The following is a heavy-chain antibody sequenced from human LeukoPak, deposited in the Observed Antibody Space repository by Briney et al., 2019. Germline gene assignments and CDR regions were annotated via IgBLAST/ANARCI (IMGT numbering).Heavy chain of an antibody. Sequence: SGGSLRLSCAASGFTFSSYWMHWVRQAPGKGLVWVSRINSDGSNTRDADSVKGRFTISRDNAKNTLYLQMNSLRAEDTAVYYCAKHLWRDLLWFGEGYYFGYWGQGTLVTVSS. D-gene: IGHD3-10*01. V-gene: IGHV3-74*01. J-gene: IGHJ4*02. CDR1: GFTFSSYW. CDR2: INSDGSNT. CDR3: AKHLWRDLLWFGEGYYFGY.